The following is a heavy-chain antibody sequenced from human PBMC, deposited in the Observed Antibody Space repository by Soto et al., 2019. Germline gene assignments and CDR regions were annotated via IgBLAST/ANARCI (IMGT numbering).Heavy chain of an antibody. V-gene: IGHV3-23*01. Sequence: LRLSCAASGLTFGSYGMSWVRQAPGKGLEWVSAISGSAGSTYHADSVKGRFTISRDNSKNTLYLQMNNLRAEDSAVYYCARVADSYYYDGMDVWGQGTTVTVSS. CDR2: ISGSAGST. J-gene: IGHJ6*02. CDR3: ARVADSYYYDGMDV. CDR1: GLTFGSYG.